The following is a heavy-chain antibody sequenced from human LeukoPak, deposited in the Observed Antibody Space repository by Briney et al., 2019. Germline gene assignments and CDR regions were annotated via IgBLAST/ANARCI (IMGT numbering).Heavy chain of an antibody. CDR2: IRYDGSNK. V-gene: IGHV3-30*02. Sequence: GGSLRLSCAASGFTFSSYGMHWVRQAPGKGLEWVAFIRYDGSNKYYADSVKGRFTISRDNSKNTLYLQMNSLRAEDTAVYYCAKDLLEWELSLFDYWGQGTLVTVSS. D-gene: IGHD1-26*01. J-gene: IGHJ4*02. CDR3: AKDLLEWELSLFDY. CDR1: GFTFSSYG.